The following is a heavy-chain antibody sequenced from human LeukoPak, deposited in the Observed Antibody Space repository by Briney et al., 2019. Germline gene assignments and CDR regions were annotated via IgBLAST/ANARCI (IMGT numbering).Heavy chain of an antibody. J-gene: IGHJ4*02. D-gene: IGHD3-10*01. CDR2: IIPIFGTA. CDR1: GGTFSSYA. V-gene: IGHV1-69*05. Sequence: SVKVSCKASGGTFSSYAISWVRQAPGQGLEWMGGIIPIFGTANYAQKFQGRVTITTDESTSTAYMELSSLRSDDTAVYYCASLLVGSGSYLSWGQGTLATVSS. CDR3: ASLLVGSGSYLS.